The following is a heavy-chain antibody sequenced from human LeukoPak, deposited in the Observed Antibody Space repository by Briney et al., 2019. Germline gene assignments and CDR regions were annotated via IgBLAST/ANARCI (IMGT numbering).Heavy chain of an antibody. D-gene: IGHD3-16*01. J-gene: IGHJ4*02. CDR1: GFTFSSYA. Sequence: AGGSLRLSCAASGFTFSSYAMSWVRQAPGKGLEWVSAISGSGGSTYYADSVKGRFTISRDNSKNTLYLQKNSLRAEDTAVYYCAKETLITRVFDYWGQGTLVTVSS. CDR3: AKETLITRVFDY. CDR2: ISGSGGST. V-gene: IGHV3-23*01.